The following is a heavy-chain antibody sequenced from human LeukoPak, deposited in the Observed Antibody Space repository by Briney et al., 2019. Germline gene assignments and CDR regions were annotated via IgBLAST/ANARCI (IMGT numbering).Heavy chain of an antibody. CDR2: ISYDGSNK. CDR1: GFTFSSYG. V-gene: IGHV3-30*18. D-gene: IGHD3-22*01. Sequence: PGGSLRLSCAASGFTFSSYGMHWVRQAPGKGLEWVAVISYDGSNKYYADSVKGRFTISRDNSKNTLYLQMNSLRAEDTAVYYCAKDRRWYYDSSGYSTTDDAFDIWGQGTMVTVSS. J-gene: IGHJ3*02. CDR3: AKDRRWYYDSSGYSTTDDAFDI.